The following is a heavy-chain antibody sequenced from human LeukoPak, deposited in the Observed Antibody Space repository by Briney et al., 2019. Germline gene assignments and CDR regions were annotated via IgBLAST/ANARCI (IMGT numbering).Heavy chain of an antibody. CDR1: GFTFSDYG. CDR3: AKRRSTSCYDP. Sequence: PGRSLRLSCAASGFTFSDYGMHWVRQAAGKGLEWVAVISYDGNSEYYADSVKGRFSISRDNSKDTQYLQMNSLRPEDTAVYYCAKRRSTSCYDPWGQGTLVTVSS. V-gene: IGHV3-30*18. J-gene: IGHJ5*02. CDR2: ISYDGNSE. D-gene: IGHD2-2*01.